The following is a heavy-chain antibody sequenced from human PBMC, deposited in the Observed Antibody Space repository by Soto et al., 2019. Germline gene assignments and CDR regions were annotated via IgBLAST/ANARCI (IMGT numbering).Heavy chain of an antibody. CDR3: ARVSGSSGYYYEGAFDI. CDR1: GGSISSGDYY. J-gene: IGHJ3*02. CDR2: IYYSGST. D-gene: IGHD3-22*01. V-gene: IGHV4-30-4*01. Sequence: QVQLQESGPGLVKPSQTLSLTCTVSGGSISSGDYYWSWIRQPPGKGLEWIGYIYYSGSTYYNPSRKSRVTISVDTSKNQFSLKLSSVTAADTAVYYCARVSGSSGYYYEGAFDIWGQGTMVTVSS.